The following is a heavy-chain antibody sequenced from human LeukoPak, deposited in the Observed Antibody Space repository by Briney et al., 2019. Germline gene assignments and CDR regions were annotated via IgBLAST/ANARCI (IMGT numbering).Heavy chain of an antibody. J-gene: IGHJ4*02. CDR3: ARGWVRTYYYDSSGYPFDY. D-gene: IGHD3-22*01. V-gene: IGHV3-23*01. CDR1: GFTFSSYA. Sequence: PGGSLRLSCAASGFTFSSYAMSWVRQAPGKGLEWVSAISGSGGSTYYADSVKGRFTISRDNSKNTLYLQMNSLRAEDTAVYYCARGWVRTYYYDSSGYPFDYWGQGTLVTVSS. CDR2: ISGSGGST.